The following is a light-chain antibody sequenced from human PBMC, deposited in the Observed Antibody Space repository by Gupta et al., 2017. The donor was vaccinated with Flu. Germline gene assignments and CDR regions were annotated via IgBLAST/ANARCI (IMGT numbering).Light chain of an antibody. V-gene: IGKV3-15*01. J-gene: IGKJ2*01. CDR2: GAS. CDR3: QQYDDWPDT. CDR1: QSVRSK. Sequence: EIVMTQSPATLSVSPGEKATLSCRASQSVRSKLAWYQQKPGQAPRLLMYGASTRATAIPARFSGSGSGTEFTLTISSLQSEDFAVYYCQQYDDWPDTFGQGTKLEIK.